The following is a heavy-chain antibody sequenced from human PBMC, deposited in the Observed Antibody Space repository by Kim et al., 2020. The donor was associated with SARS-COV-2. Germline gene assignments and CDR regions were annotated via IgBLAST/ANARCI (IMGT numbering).Heavy chain of an antibody. J-gene: IGHJ4*02. D-gene: IGHD5-18*01. CDR3: ARSRGYSYGGDYFDY. CDR1: GFTFSSYW. V-gene: IGHV3-7*01. Sequence: GGSLRLSCAASGFTFSSYWMSWVRQAPGKGLEWVANIKQEGSEKYYVDSVKGRFTISRDNAKNSLYLQMNSLRAEDTAVYYCARSRGYSYGGDYFDYWGQGTLVTVSS. CDR2: IKQEGSEK.